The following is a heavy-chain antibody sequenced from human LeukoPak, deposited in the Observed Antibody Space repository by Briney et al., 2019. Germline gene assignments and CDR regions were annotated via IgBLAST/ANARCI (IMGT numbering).Heavy chain of an antibody. CDR1: GGTFSSYD. Sequence: GASVKVSCKASGGTFSSYDISWVRQAPGQGLEWMGAIIPIFGTANYAQKFQGRVTITRNTSISTAYMELSSLRSEDTAVYYCARGRMSYYDSSGYNWFDPWGQGTLVTVSS. V-gene: IGHV1-69*05. D-gene: IGHD3-22*01. CDR2: IIPIFGTA. CDR3: ARGRMSYYDSSGYNWFDP. J-gene: IGHJ5*02.